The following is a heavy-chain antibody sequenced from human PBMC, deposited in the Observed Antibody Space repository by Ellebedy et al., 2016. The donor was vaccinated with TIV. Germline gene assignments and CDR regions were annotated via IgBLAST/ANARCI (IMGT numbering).Heavy chain of an antibody. Sequence: MPSETLSLTCSVSGGSVSSTRYYLAWIRQPPGKGLEYIGSVYYSGSPYYNPSFKSRVTLSADTSKNQFSLNLRTVTAADTAVYYCARIDPWQPIDDWGQGILVTVSS. CDR2: VYYSGSP. CDR3: ARIDPWQPIDD. V-gene: IGHV4-39*01. D-gene: IGHD2-21*01. CDR1: GGSVSSTRYY. J-gene: IGHJ4*02.